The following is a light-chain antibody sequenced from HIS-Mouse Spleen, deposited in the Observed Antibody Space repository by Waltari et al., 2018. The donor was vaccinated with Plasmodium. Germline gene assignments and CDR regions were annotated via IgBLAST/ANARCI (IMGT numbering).Light chain of an antibody. CDR2: EDS. CDR1: ALPKKY. Sequence: SYELTQPPSVSVSPGQTARITCSGDALPKKYAYWYQQKSGQAPVLVTYEDSNRPSGIPGRFSGSSSGTMATLTISGAQVEDEADYYCYSTDSSGNHRVFGGGTKLTVL. CDR3: YSTDSSGNHRV. J-gene: IGLJ3*02. V-gene: IGLV3-10*01.